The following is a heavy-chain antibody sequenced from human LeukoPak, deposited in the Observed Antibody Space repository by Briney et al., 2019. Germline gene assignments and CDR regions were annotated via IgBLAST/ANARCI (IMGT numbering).Heavy chain of an antibody. CDR2: IVSSGYDT. D-gene: IGHD6-19*01. CDR3: AKPGYVTSGWFDY. CDR1: GFTFSSYR. J-gene: IGHJ4*02. V-gene: IGHV3-23*01. Sequence: PGGSLRLSCAASGFTFSSYRMSWVRQAPGKGLEWVSTIVSSGYDTYYVGSVKGRFTISRDNSKNTLYLQMSSLRAEDTAVYYCAKPGYVTSGWFDYWGQGSLVLVSS.